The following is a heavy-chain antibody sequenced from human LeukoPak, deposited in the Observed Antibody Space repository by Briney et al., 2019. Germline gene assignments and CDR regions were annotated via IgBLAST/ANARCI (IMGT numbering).Heavy chain of an antibody. V-gene: IGHV3-74*01. J-gene: IGHJ4*02. CDR1: GFTFSSYW. D-gene: IGHD6-13*01. CDR2: INSDGSST. CDR3: ASGVAADSGNY. Sequence: GGSLRLSCAASGFTFSSYWMHWARQAPGKGLVWVSRINSDGSSTSYADSVKGRFTISRDNAKNSLYLQMNSLRAEDTAVYYCASGVAADSGNYWGQGTLVTVSS.